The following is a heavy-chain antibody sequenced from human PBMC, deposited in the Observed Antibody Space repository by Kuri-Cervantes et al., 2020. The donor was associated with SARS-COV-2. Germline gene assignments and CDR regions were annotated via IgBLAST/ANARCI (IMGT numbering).Heavy chain of an antibody. J-gene: IGHJ4*02. Sequence: GESLKISCKGSGYSFTSYWIGWVRQMPGKGLEWMGIIYSGDSDTRYSPSFQGQVTISADKSISTAYLQWSSLRASDTAMYYCARSAGIQLWLPDYWGQGTRVTVSS. D-gene: IGHD5-18*01. CDR1: GYSFTSYW. CDR3: ARSAGIQLWLPDY. CDR2: IYSGDSDT. V-gene: IGHV5-51*01.